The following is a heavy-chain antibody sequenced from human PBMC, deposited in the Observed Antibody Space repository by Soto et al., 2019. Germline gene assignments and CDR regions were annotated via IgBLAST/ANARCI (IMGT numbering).Heavy chain of an antibody. D-gene: IGHD6-13*01. V-gene: IGHV4-39*01. CDR2: IYYSGST. CDR3: ARHGIAADGRYNWFDP. CDR1: GGSISSSSYY. J-gene: IGHJ5*02. Sequence: LQLQESGPGLVKPSETLSLTCTVSGGSISSSSYYWGWIRQPPGKGLEWIGSIYYSGSTYYNPSLKSRVTISVDTSKNQFSLKLSSVTAADTAVYYCARHGIAADGRYNWFDPWGQGTLVTVSS.